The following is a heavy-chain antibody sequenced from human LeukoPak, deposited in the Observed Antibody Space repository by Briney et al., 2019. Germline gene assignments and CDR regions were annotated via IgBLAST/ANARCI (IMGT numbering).Heavy chain of an antibody. J-gene: IGHJ1*01. CDR2: IYYSGRT. CDR1: GDSVSRSDSY. D-gene: IGHD3-22*01. V-gene: IGHV4-39*01. CDR3: ARRRYYDGSGYLE. Sequence: PSETLSLTCFVSGDSVSRSDSYWDWIRQPPGKGLGWIGTIYYSGRTYYSPSLKSRVTMSVDPSNNQFSLNLRSVTAADTALYYCARRRYYDGSGYLEWGQGTLLSVSS.